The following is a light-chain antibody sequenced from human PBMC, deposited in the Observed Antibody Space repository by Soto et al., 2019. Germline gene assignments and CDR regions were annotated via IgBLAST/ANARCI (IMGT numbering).Light chain of an antibody. CDR1: SSDVGGYKY. CDR2: DVS. V-gene: IGLV2-11*01. CDR3: NSYTSASFYV. Sequence: QSVLTQPRSVSGSPGRSVTISCTGTSSDVGGYKYVSWYQQHPGKAPKIMIYDVSERPSGVPDRFSGSKSGNTASLTISGLQAEDEAEYYCNSYTSASFYVFGNGTKVTVL. J-gene: IGLJ1*01.